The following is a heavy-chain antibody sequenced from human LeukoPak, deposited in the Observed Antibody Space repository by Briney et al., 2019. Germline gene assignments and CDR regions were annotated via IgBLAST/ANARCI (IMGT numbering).Heavy chain of an antibody. V-gene: IGHV1-3*01. Sequence: ASVKVSCKTSGFTFTTYTMHWVRQAPGQRLEWMGWINAANGNTQYSQKFQGRVTITRDTSASTAYMELSSLRSEDTAVYYCARGAPIRVAVAATFDPWGQGTLVTVPS. D-gene: IGHD6-19*01. CDR3: ARGAPIRVAVAATFDP. J-gene: IGHJ5*02. CDR1: GFTFTTYT. CDR2: INAANGNT.